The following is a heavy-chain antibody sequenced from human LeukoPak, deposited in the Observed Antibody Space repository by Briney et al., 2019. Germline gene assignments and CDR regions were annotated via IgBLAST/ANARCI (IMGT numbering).Heavy chain of an antibody. CDR2: IYPVDSEL. Sequence: GESLNISYNGSCYSFTSYWHGWGRQIPGKRLEGVRSIYPVDSELRHSPSFQGQVTISADKSINTDYLQWSSLKASDTAMYFCARRIGFTPGYFDYWGQGTLVTVSS. J-gene: IGHJ4*02. CDR3: ARRIGFTPGYFDY. D-gene: IGHD2-2*01. CDR1: CYSFTSYW. V-gene: IGHV5-51*01.